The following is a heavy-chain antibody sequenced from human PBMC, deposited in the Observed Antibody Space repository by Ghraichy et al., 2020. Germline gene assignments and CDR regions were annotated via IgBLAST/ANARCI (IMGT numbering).Heavy chain of an antibody. V-gene: IGHV4-61*02. D-gene: IGHD1-26*01. CDR3: ARAASPIVGASLDAFDI. J-gene: IGHJ3*02. Sequence: SETLSLTCTVSGGSISSGSYYWSWIRQPAGKGLEWIGRIYTSGSTNYNPSLKSRVTMSVDTSKNQFSLKLSSVTAADTAVYYCARAASPIVGASLDAFDIWGQGTMVTVSS. CDR1: GGSISSGSYY. CDR2: IYTSGST.